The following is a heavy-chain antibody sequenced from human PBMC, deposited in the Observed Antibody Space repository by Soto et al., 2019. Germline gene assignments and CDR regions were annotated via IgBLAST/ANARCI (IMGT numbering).Heavy chain of an antibody. CDR1: EFAFSSYC. CDR2: ISKDGSQR. CDR3: GTDVSQESSASYFDDFDS. V-gene: IGHV3-7*04. J-gene: IGHJ3*02. D-gene: IGHD6-25*01. Sequence: EVQLVESGGGLVQPGGSLTLSCAASEFAFSSYCMTWVRQAPGKGLEWVANISKDGSQRSYLDSVRGRFTISRDNSTNSPYLQKNSRRADDTAVYFCGTDVSQESSASYFDDFDSWGQGTMVTVSS.